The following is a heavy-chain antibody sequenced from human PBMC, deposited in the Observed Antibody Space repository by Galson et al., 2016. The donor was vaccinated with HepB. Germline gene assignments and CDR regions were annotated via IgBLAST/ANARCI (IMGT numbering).Heavy chain of an antibody. J-gene: IGHJ4*02. V-gene: IGHV3-23*01. Sequence: SLRLSCAASGFTFKYHAMSWVRQAPGSGLEWVAVISDGGTAHYADSVKGRFTISRDNSKNPVYLQMDRLSAEDRAEYYCARVSGPWVGVPAAKVYFDFWGQGTLVIVSS. CDR2: ISDGGTA. CDR3: ARVSGPWVGVPAAKVYFDF. D-gene: IGHD2-2*01. CDR1: GFTFKYHA.